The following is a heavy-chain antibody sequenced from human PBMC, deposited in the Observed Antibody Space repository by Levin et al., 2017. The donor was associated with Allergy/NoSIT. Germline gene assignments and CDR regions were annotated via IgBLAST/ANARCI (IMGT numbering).Heavy chain of an antibody. J-gene: IGHJ4*02. Sequence: SLKISCAASGFTFDDYAMHWVRQAPGKGLEWVSGISWNSGSIGYADSVKGRFTISRDNAKNSLYLQMNSLRAEDTALYYCAKEELRPAGLRWGQGTLVTVSS. V-gene: IGHV3-9*01. CDR3: AKEELRPAGLR. CDR1: GFTFDDYA. CDR2: ISWNSGSI. D-gene: IGHD1-26*01.